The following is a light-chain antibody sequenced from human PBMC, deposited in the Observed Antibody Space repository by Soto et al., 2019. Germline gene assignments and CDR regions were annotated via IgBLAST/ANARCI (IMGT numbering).Light chain of an antibody. J-gene: IGKJ4*01. V-gene: IGKV1-27*01. CDR2: AAS. CDR3: QKDNSAPLT. Sequence: DIPMTPSPSSLSASVGDRVTITCRASQAISNYLAWYQQKPGKVPKLLIYAASTLQSGVPSRFSGSGSGTDFTLTISSLQPEDGATYYCQKDNSAPLTFGGGTKVEIK. CDR1: QAISNY.